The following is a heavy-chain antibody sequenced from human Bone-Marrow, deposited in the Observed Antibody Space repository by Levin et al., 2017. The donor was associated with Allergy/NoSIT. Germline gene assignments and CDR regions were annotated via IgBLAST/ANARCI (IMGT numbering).Heavy chain of an antibody. CDR1: GGSISGYY. CDR3: ARGGTMWDDY. CDR2: IYDTGSI. Sequence: KASETLSLTCTVSGGSISGYYWSWIRQPPGKGLEWIGYIYDTGSINYNPSLKGRVIISVDTSKNQLSLKLSSVTAADTAMYYCARGGTMWDDYWGQGTLVTVSS. V-gene: IGHV4-59*01. J-gene: IGHJ4*02. D-gene: IGHD3-10*02.